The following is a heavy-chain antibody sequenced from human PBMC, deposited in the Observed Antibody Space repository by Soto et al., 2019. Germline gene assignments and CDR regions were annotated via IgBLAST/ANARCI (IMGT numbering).Heavy chain of an antibody. J-gene: IGHJ6*02. Sequence: GGSLRLSCAAPVFTFSSYWMHWVRQAPGKGLVWVSRINSDGSSTSYADSVKGRFTISRDNAKNTLYLQMNSLRAEDTAVYYCARDLLYWGAYYYYYGMDVWGQGTTVTVSS. CDR3: ARDLLYWGAYYYYYGMDV. CDR2: INSDGSST. CDR1: VFTFSSYW. V-gene: IGHV3-74*01. D-gene: IGHD7-27*01.